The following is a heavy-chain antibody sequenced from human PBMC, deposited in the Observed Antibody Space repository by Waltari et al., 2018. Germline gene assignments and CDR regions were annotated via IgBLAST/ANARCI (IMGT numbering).Heavy chain of an antibody. V-gene: IGHV3-48*04. CDR1: GSTFRSYS. CDR3: AREGEIAAGHYYFDY. J-gene: IGHJ4*02. CDR2: LSMISSTI. D-gene: IGHD6-13*01. Sequence: EVQLVESGGGLVQPGGSLRHSCAASGSTFRSYSMNWVRRALGKGVEWVSTLSMISSTIYYANAVKGRFTISRDNAKNSLYRQMNSLKAEDTAVYYCAREGEIAAGHYYFDYWGQGTLVTVSS.